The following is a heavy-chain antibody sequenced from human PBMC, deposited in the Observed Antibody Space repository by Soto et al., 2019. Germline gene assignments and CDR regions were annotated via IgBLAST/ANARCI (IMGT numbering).Heavy chain of an antibody. V-gene: IGHV4-59*01. CDR2: IYYSGST. CDR3: ARWMRGAFDY. J-gene: IGHJ4*02. Sequence: QVQLQESGPGLVKPSETLSLTCTVSGGSISSYYWSWIRQPPGKGLEWIGYIYYSGSTNYNPSLKSRVTISVDTSKNQFSLKLSSVTAADTAVYYCARWMRGAFDYWGQGTLVTVSS. D-gene: IGHD2-2*03. CDR1: GGSISSYY.